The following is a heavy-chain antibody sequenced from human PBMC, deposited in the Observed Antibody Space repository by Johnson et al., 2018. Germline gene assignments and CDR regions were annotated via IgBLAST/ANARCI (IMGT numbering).Heavy chain of an antibody. CDR3: ARVEGNYYESIGYPFDAFDI. J-gene: IGHJ3*02. CDR1: GFTFNSYG. D-gene: IGHD3-22*01. Sequence: QVQLVQSGGGVVQPGRSLRLSCAASGFTFNSYGMHWVRQAPGKGLEWVARISYDGSNKSYTDSVKGPFAILIDNAQNSLYLQMNTLSAEDTAVYYCARVEGNYYESIGYPFDAFDIWGQGTTVTVAS. CDR2: ISYDGSNK. V-gene: IGHV3-30*03.